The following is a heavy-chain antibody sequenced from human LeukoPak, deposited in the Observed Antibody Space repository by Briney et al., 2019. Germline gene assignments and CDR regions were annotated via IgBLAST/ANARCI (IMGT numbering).Heavy chain of an antibody. Sequence: GGSLRLSCAACGFTFSNYAVSWVRQAPGKGLEWVSAISGSGVSTFYADSVKGRFTVSRDNSKNTLYLQMNSLRAEDTAVYYCAKDSDYNSGSFDYWGQGTLVTVSS. CDR3: AKDSDYNSGSFDY. CDR1: GFTFSNYA. J-gene: IGHJ4*02. CDR2: ISGSGVST. V-gene: IGHV3-23*01. D-gene: IGHD3-10*01.